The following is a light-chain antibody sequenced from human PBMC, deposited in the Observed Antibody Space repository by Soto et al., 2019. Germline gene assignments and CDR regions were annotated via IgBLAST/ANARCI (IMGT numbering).Light chain of an antibody. CDR2: GAS. J-gene: IGKJ5*01. CDR1: QSVSSR. Sequence: IVMTQSPSTLSSSPGERATLSCRASQSVSSRLAWYQQKPGQAPRLLISGASSRATGIPDRFSGSGFGTDFTLTISRLEPEDFALYYCQHYAGGSRITFGQGTRLEIK. V-gene: IGKV3-20*01. CDR3: QHYAGGSRIT.